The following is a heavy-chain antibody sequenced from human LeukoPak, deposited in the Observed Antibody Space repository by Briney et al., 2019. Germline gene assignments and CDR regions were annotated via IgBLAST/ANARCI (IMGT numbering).Heavy chain of an antibody. CDR1: GLTVSSNY. D-gene: IGHD2-2*01. J-gene: IGHJ4*02. CDR3: AKDHSTSCYLDY. V-gene: IGHV3-66*01. CDR2: IYTGGRT. Sequence: PGGSLRLSCAASGLTVSSNYMSWVRHAPGKGLEWVSVIYTGGRTYYADSVKGRFTISRDNSKNTLYLQMNSLRAEDTAVYYCAKDHSTSCYLDYWGQGTLVTVSS.